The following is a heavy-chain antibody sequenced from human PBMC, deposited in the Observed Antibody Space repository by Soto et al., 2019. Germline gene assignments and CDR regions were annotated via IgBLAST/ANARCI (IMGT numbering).Heavy chain of an antibody. J-gene: IGHJ5*02. CDR1: GYTFTSYG. D-gene: IGHD3-9*01. CDR2: ISAYNGNT. CDR3: AASGSGYYDILTGEKNWFDP. Sequence: ASVKVSCKASGYTFTSYGISWVRQAPGQGLEWMGWISAYNGNTNYAQKLQGRVTMTTDTSTSTAYMELRSLRSDDTAVYYCAASGSGYYDILTGEKNWFDPWGQGTLVTVSS. V-gene: IGHV1-18*01.